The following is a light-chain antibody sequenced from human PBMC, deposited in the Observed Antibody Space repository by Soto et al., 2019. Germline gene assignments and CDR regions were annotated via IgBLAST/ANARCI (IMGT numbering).Light chain of an antibody. CDR1: QSLAYSDGKTY. V-gene: IGKV2-24*01. J-gene: IGKJ2*01. CDR2: QIS. CDR3: MPHTHIPPA. Sequence: DVVLTQTPLSSPLTLGQPASISCRSSQSLAYSDGKTYLSWLQQRPGQPPRLLIYQISKRLSGVPDRFSGSGAGTDFTLKVSRVEAEDVGFYYCMPHTHIPPAFGQGTKLEIK.